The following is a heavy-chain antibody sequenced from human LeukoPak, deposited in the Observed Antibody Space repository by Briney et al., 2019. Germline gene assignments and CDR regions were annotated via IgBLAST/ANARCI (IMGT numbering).Heavy chain of an antibody. CDR1: GGSISSYY. Sequence: SETLSLTCTVSGGSISSYYWSWIRQPPGKGLEWIGEINHSGSTNYNPSLKSRVTISVDTSKNQFSLKLSSVTAADTAVYYCARRDIVVVPAAYYYFDYWGQGTLVTVSS. CDR2: INHSGST. CDR3: ARRDIVVVPAAYYYFDY. J-gene: IGHJ4*02. D-gene: IGHD2-2*01. V-gene: IGHV4-34*01.